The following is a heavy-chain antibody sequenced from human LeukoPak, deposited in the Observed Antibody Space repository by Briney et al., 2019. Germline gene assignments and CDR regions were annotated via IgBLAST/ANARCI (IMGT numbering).Heavy chain of an antibody. D-gene: IGHD3-16*01. CDR2: IYYSGST. J-gene: IGHJ6*02. Sequence: SETLSHTCTVSGGSISSYYWSWIRQPPGKGLEWIGYIYYSGSTNYNPSLKSRVTISVDTSKNQFSLKLSSVTAADTAVYYCARGRQVFASYYYYGMDVWGQGTTATVSS. CDR3: ARGRQVFASYYYYGMDV. CDR1: GGSISSYY. V-gene: IGHV4-59*08.